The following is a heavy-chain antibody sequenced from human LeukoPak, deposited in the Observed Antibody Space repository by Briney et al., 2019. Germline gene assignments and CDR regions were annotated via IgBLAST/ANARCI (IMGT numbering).Heavy chain of an antibody. V-gene: IGHV3-33*01. D-gene: IGHD5-18*01. CDR2: IWYDGSNK. Sequence: GGSLRISCAASGFTFSSYGMHWVRQAPGKGLEWVAVIWYDGSNKYYADSVKGRFTISRDNSKNTLYLQMNSLRAEDTAVYYCAIGGYSYGDGDWFDPWGQGTLVTVSP. J-gene: IGHJ5*02. CDR3: AIGGYSYGDGDWFDP. CDR1: GFTFSSYG.